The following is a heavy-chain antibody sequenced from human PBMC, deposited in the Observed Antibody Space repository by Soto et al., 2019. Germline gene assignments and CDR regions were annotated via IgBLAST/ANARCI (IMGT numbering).Heavy chain of an antibody. D-gene: IGHD3-10*01. CDR1: GFPFSSYA. V-gene: IGHV3-23*01. Sequence: GGSLRHSCAASGFPFSSYAMSWVRQAPGKGLEWVSAISGSGGSTYYADSVKGRFTISRDNSKNTLYLEMNSLRAEETAVYYCAKLALLWFGEHPASDPWGQGTLVTVYS. CDR3: AKLALLWFGEHPASDP. J-gene: IGHJ5*02. CDR2: ISGSGGST.